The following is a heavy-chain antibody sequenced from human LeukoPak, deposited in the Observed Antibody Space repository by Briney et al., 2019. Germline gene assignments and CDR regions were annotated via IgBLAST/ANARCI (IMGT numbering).Heavy chain of an antibody. CDR1: GFTFSSYW. Sequence: GGSLRLSSAASGFTFSSYWMSWVRQAPGKGLEWVANIKKDGSEKYYVDSVKGRFTISRDNAKTSLYLQMNSLRAEDTAVYYCARDLSGVTGYTYGRGIDYWGQGTLVTVSS. CDR2: IKKDGSEK. D-gene: IGHD5-18*01. J-gene: IGHJ4*02. CDR3: ARDLSGVTGYTYGRGIDY. V-gene: IGHV3-7*01.